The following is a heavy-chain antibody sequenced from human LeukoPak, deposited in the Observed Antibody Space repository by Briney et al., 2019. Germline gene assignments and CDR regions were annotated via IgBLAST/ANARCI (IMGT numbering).Heavy chain of an antibody. D-gene: IGHD5-18*01. CDR3: ARFSYGGGGYFDY. V-gene: IGHV1-46*04. Sequence: ASVKVSCKAPGYTFTNYYMHWVRQAPGQGLEWMGIINPSGGSTSYAQKLQGRVTMTRDTSTSTVYMELSSLRSEDTAVYYCARFSYGGGGYFDYWGQGTLVTVSS. CDR1: GYTFTNYY. CDR2: INPSGGST. J-gene: IGHJ4*02.